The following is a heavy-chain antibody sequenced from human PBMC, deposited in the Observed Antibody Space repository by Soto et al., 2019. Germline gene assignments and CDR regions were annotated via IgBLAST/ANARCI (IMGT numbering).Heavy chain of an antibody. V-gene: IGHV4-59*01. CDR3: ARAFGSTMPSLI. D-gene: IGHD2-2*01. CDR1: GGYISSYY. Sequence: QVQLQESGPGLVKPSETLSLNCTVSGGYISSYYWTWIRQPPGKGLEWIGYIFYTGSTTYNPSLKSRVTMSIDTSKNQFSLKLSSVTAVDTAVYYCARAFGSTMPSLIWGQGRLVTVSS. J-gene: IGHJ4*02. CDR2: IFYTGST.